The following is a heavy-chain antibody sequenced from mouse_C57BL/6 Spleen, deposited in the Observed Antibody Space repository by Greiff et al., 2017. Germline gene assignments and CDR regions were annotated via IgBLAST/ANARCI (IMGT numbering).Heavy chain of an antibody. CDR3: ARLTGTWGDYYAMDY. V-gene: IGHV1-55*01. Sequence: QVQLQQPGAELVKPGASVKMSCKASGYTFTSYWITWVKQRPGQGLEWIGDIYPGSGSTNYNEKFKSKATLTVDTSSSTAYMQLSSLTSEDSAVYYCARLTGTWGDYYAMDYWGQGTSVTVSS. CDR2: IYPGSGST. CDR1: GYTFTSYW. J-gene: IGHJ4*01. D-gene: IGHD4-1*01.